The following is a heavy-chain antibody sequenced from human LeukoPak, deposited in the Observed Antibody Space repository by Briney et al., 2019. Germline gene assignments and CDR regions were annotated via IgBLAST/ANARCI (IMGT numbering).Heavy chain of an antibody. CDR1: GGSISSSSYY. V-gene: IGHV4-39*01. D-gene: IGHD5-18*01. Sequence: SETLSLTCTVSGGSISSSSYYWGWIRQPPGKGLEWIGSIYYSGSTYYNPSLKSRVTISVDTSKNQFSLKLSSVTAADTAVYYCARHSLGYSYEDYWGQGTLVTVSS. CDR3: ARHSLGYSYEDY. CDR2: IYYSGST. J-gene: IGHJ4*02.